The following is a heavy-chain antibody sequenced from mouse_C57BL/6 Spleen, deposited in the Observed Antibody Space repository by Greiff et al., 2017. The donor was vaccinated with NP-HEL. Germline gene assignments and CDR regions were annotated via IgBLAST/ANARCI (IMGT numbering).Heavy chain of an antibody. CDR3: ARSGLGLAWFAD. V-gene: IGHV1-55*01. CDR1: GYTFTSYW. J-gene: IGHJ3*01. CDR2: IYPGSGST. Sequence: QVQLQQPGAELVKPGASVKMSCKASGYTFTSYWITWVKQRPGQGLEWIGDIYPGSGSTNYNEKFKSKATLTVDTSSSTASMQLSSLTSEDSAVYYGARSGLGLAWFADWGQGTLVTVSA. D-gene: IGHD4-1*01.